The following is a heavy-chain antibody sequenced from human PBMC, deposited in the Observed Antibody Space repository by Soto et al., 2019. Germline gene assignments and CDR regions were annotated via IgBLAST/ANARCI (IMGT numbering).Heavy chain of an antibody. CDR3: AKEVSLGSTVDLGY. CDR1: GFTFSIFA. V-gene: IGHV3-23*01. CDR2: ISGSGGST. D-gene: IGHD7-27*01. J-gene: IGHJ4*02. Sequence: GGSLRLSCAASGFTFSIFAMSWVRQSPGKGLEWVSTISGSGGSTYYADAVKGRFSISRDNSMGTLYLQMKSLRVEDTAIYYCAKEVSLGSTVDLGYWGQGTLVTVPQ.